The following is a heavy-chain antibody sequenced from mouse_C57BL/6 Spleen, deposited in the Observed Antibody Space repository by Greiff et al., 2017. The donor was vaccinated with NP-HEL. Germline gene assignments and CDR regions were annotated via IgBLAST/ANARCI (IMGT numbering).Heavy chain of an antibody. Sequence: EVKLQESGPGLVKPSQSLSLTCSVTGYSITSGYYWNWIRQFPGNKLEWMGYISYDGSNNYNPSLKNRISITRDTSKNQFFLKLNSVTTEDTATYYCAREESNDAMDYWGQGTSVTVSS. CDR2: ISYDGSN. D-gene: IGHD2-5*01. CDR3: AREESNDAMDY. J-gene: IGHJ4*01. CDR1: GYSITSGYY. V-gene: IGHV3-6*01.